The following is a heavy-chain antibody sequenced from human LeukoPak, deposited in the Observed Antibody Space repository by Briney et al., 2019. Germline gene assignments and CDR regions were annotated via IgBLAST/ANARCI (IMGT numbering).Heavy chain of an antibody. V-gene: IGHV3-33*01. J-gene: IGHJ5*02. CDR2: IWYDGSNK. D-gene: IGHD2-15*01. CDR1: GFTFSSYG. Sequence: PGGSLRLSCAASGFTFSSYGMHWVRQAPGKGLEWVAVIWYDGSNKYYADSVKGRFTISRDNAKNSLYLQMDSLRVEDTAVYYCARDPDCSGDSCYSNWFDPWGQGTLVTVSS. CDR3: ARDPDCSGDSCYSNWFDP.